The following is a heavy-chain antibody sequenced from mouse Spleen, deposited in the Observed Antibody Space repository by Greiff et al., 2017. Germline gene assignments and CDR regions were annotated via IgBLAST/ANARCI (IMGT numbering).Heavy chain of an antibody. V-gene: IGHV2-9-1*01. CDR1: GFSLTSYA. Sequence: QVQLKQSGPGLVAPSQSLSITCTVSGFSLTSYAISWVRQPPGKGLEWLGVIWTGGGTNYNSALKSRLSISKDNSKSQVFLKMNSLQTDDTARYYCARNYFDYDGSWYFDVWGAGTTVTVSS. CDR3: ARNYFDYDGSWYFDV. D-gene: IGHD2-4*01. J-gene: IGHJ1*01. CDR2: IWTGGGT.